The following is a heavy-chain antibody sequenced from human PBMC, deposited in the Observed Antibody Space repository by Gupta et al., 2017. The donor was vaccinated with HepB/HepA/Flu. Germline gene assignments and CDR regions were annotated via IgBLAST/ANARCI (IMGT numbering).Heavy chain of an antibody. V-gene: IGHV1-69*01. CDR2: IIPSLGTP. J-gene: IGHJ6*03. CDR1: GGTFSNYP. Sequence: QVQLVQSGAEVKQPGSPVPVSCQASGGTFSNYPIRWVRQAPGQGLEWVGGIIPSLGTPDDARKVQGRVTMTADEATSTAYMELSSLRFEDTAVYYCARESGRDIVLAPDGIHKRSDYYYYMDVWGKGTAVTVSS. D-gene: IGHD2-2*02. CDR3: ARESGRDIVLAPDGIHKRSDYYYYMDV.